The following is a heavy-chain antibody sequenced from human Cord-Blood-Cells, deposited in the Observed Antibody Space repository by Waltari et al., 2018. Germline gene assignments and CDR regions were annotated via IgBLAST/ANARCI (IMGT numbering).Heavy chain of an antibody. J-gene: IGHJ6*02. CDR2: IWYDGSNK. V-gene: IGHV3-33*01. CDR1: GFTFSSYG. D-gene: IGHD5-12*01. CDR3: AREVGGYDDYYGMDV. Sequence: QVQLVESGGGVVQPGRCLRLSCAASGFTFSSYGMHGVREAPGKGLEWVAVIWYDGSNKYYADSVKGRFTISRDNSKNTLYLQMNSLRAEDTAVYYCAREVGGYDDYYGMDVWGQGTTVTVSS.